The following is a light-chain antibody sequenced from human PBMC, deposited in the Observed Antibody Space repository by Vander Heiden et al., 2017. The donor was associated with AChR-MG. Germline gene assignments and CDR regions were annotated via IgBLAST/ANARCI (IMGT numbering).Light chain of an antibody. CDR2: GAS. CDR1: QSVSSN. CDR3: QQYNNWPPRYT. V-gene: IGKV3-15*01. J-gene: IGKJ2*01. Sequence: EIVMTQSPATLSVSPGERAILSCRASQSVSSNLAWYHQKPRQPPRLLIFGASTTATSIPARFSSSRSGTEFTLTISSLQSEDFAVFSCQQYNNWPPRYTFAYGTKLEIK.